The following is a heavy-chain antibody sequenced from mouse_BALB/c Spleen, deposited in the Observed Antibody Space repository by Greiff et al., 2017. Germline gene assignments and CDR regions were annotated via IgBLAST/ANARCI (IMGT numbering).Heavy chain of an antibody. CDR3: AREGYGNSYAMDY. Sequence: LQESGPELVRPGVSVKISCKGSSYTFTDYAMHWVKQSHATSLEWIGVISTYYGNTNYNQKFKGKATMTVDKSSSTAYMELARLTSEDSAVYYCAREGYGNSYAMDYWGQGTAVTVSS. V-gene: IGHV1-67*01. CDR1: SYTFTDYA. J-gene: IGHJ4*01. CDR2: ISTYYGNT. D-gene: IGHD2-10*02.